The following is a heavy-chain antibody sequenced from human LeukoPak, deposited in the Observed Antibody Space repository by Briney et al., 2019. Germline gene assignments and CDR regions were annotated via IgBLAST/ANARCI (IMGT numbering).Heavy chain of an antibody. CDR1: GFIFSSYA. J-gene: IGHJ1*01. CDR3: AKDWRNGYSSDWYSEGYFPH. D-gene: IGHD6-19*01. V-gene: IGHV3-23*01. CDR2: ISSGGHSS. Sequence: GGSLTLSCVGSGFIFSSYAMSWVRHAPGKGLEWVSGISSGGHSSYHADSVKGRFTSSRDNAKNTLYLQMNSLRAEDTALYYCAKDWRNGYSSDWYSEGYFPHWGQGTLVTVSS.